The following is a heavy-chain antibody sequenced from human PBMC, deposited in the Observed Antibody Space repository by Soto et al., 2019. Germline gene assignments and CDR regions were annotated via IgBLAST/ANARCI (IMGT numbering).Heavy chain of an antibody. CDR1: GFTFSSYG. D-gene: IGHD1-26*01. CDR2: ISYDGSNK. CDR3: PKAGGYPNTYYFDY. J-gene: IGHJ4*02. V-gene: IGHV3-30*18. Sequence: SGGSLRLSCAASGFTFSSYGMHWVRQAPGKGLERVAVISYDGSNKYYADSVKGRFTISRDNSKNTLYLQMNSLRADDTAVYYFPKAGGYPNTYYFDYWGQGTLVTVSS.